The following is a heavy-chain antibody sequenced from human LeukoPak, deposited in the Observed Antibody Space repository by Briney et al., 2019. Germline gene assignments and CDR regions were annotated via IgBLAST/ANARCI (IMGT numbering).Heavy chain of an antibody. CDR3: TKALFGGMTV. D-gene: IGHD3-10*01. Sequence: GGSLRLSCAASGFTFSTYGISWVRRAPGKGLECVSGISGSGGTTYYADSVKGRFTISRDNSKNTVSMQLDSLRVDDTAIYYCTKALFGGMTVWGQGTTVTVSS. J-gene: IGHJ6*02. V-gene: IGHV3-23*01. CDR1: GFTFSTYG. CDR2: ISGSGGTT.